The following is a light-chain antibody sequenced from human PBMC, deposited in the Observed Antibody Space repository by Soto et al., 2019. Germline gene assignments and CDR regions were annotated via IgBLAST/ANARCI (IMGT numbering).Light chain of an antibody. CDR3: QQYDNWPQT. V-gene: IGKV3-15*01. CDR1: QSISAK. Sequence: EVLMTQSPGTLSVSPGEGATLSCRASQSISAKLAWYQQKPGQAPRLLMYAASTRATDIPVRFSGSGSGTEFTLTISGLQSEDSAVYYCQQYDNWPQTFCQGTKVDIK. CDR2: AAS. J-gene: IGKJ1*01.